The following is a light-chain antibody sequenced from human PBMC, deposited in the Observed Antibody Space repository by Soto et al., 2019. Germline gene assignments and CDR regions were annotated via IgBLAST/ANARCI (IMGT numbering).Light chain of an antibody. CDR3: LLSYSGARV. J-gene: IGLJ2*01. CDR2: DTT. CDR1: TGTVTTGHA. V-gene: IGLV7-46*01. Sequence: QTVVTQEPSLTVSPGGTVTLTCGPITGTVTTGHAPYWFQQKPGQAPRTLIYDTTNRHSWTPARFSGSLLGGKAALTLSGAQPEDEAEYYCLLSYSGARVFGGGTQLTVL.